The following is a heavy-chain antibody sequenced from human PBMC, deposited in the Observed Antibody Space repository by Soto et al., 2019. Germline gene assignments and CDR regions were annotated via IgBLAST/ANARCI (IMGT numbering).Heavy chain of an antibody. CDR2: VYNSGST. CDR1: GGSINSNY. V-gene: IGHV4-59*01. Sequence: SETLSLTCTVSGGSINSNYWTWIRQPPGKGLEWIGYVYNSGSTNYNPSLKSRVTISEDTSKSQFSLKVNSMTAADTAVYYCARYRREAVAGYTLDNWGQGIWVTVS. J-gene: IGHJ4*02. D-gene: IGHD6-13*01. CDR3: ARYRREAVAGYTLDN.